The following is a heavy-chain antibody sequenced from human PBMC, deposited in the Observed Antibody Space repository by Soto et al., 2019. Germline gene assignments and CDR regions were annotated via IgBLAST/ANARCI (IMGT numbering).Heavy chain of an antibody. CDR2: IYNRGSA. Sequence: TLSLTCTVSGGSISSNYWSWIRQPPGKGLEWIGYIYNRGSANYNPSLKSRATISVDTSKSQFSLRLTSVTAADTAVYFCATLRSSPFASWGQGTLVTVSS. J-gene: IGHJ4*02. V-gene: IGHV4-59*01. CDR1: GGSISSNY. CDR3: ATLRSSPFAS.